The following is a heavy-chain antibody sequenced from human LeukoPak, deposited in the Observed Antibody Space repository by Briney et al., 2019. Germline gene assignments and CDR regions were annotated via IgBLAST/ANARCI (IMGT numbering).Heavy chain of an antibody. J-gene: IGHJ4*02. V-gene: IGHV3-74*01. Sequence: GGSLRLSCAASGFPFSTYWMHWVRQAPGKGLVWVSRINTGGSVTSYADSVKGRFTISRDNSKNTLYLQMNSLRAEDTAVYYCAKRGPGSYYSLDYWGQGTLVTVSS. D-gene: IGHD1-26*01. CDR2: INTGGSVT. CDR3: AKRGPGSYYSLDY. CDR1: GFPFSTYW.